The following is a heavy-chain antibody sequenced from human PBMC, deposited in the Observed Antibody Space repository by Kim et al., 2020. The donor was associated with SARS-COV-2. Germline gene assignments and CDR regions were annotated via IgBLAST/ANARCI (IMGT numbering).Heavy chain of an antibody. V-gene: IGHV4-59*08. CDR3: ASTLLMTTVTTNYYYGMDV. Sequence: SETLSLTCTVSGGSISSYYWSWIRQPPGKGLEWIGYIYYSGSTNYNPSLKSRVTISVDTSKNQFSLKLSSVTAADTAVYYCASTLLMTTVTTNYYYGMDVWGQGTTVTVSS. J-gene: IGHJ6*02. CDR1: GGSISSYY. D-gene: IGHD4-4*01. CDR2: IYYSGST.